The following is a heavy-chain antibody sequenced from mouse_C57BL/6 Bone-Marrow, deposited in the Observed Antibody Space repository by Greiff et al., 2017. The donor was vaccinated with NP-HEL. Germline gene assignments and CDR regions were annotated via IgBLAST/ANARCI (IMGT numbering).Heavy chain of an antibody. V-gene: IGHV5-9*01. Sequence: VQLKESGGGLVKPGGSLKLSCAASGFTFSSYTMSWVRQTPEKRLEWVATISGGGGNTYYPDSVKGRFTISRDNAKNTLYLQMSSLRSEDTALYYCARSWYFDVWGTGTTVTVSS. CDR1: GFTFSSYT. J-gene: IGHJ1*03. CDR2: ISGGGGNT. CDR3: ARSWYFDV.